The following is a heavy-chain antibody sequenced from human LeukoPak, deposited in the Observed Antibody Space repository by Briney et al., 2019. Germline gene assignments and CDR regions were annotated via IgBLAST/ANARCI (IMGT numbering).Heavy chain of an antibody. CDR2: ISWNSGSI. V-gene: IGHV3-9*01. Sequence: GGSLRLSCAASGFTFDDYAMHWVRQAPGKGLEWVSGISWNSGSIGYADSVKGRFTISRDNAKNSLYLQMNSLRAEDTALYYCAKDIRELGELLYYDAFDIWGQGTMVTVSS. D-gene: IGHD3-10*01. CDR1: GFTFDDYA. J-gene: IGHJ3*02. CDR3: AKDIRELGELLYYDAFDI.